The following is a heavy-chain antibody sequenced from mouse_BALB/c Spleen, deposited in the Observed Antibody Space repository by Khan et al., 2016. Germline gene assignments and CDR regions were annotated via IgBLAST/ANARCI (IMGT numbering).Heavy chain of an antibody. CDR2: ISYSGST. Sequence: EVQLQESGPGLVKPSQSLSLTCTVTGYSITSDYAWNWIRQFPGNKLEWMGYISYSGSTSYNPSLKSRISITRDKSKNQFFLQLNSVTTEYTATYYCARSYGYRGFAYWGQGTLVTVSA. CDR1: GYSITSDYA. V-gene: IGHV3-2*02. D-gene: IGHD2-2*01. J-gene: IGHJ3*01. CDR3: ARSYGYRGFAY.